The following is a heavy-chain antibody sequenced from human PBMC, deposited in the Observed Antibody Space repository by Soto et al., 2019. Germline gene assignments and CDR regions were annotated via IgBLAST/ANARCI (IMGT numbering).Heavy chain of an antibody. Sequence: GGSLRLSCAASGFTFSINDMHWVRQAPGRGLEWVAVISNDGNNKYYADSVKGRFTLSRDNSKNMVYLQMDSLRVEDTAVYYCAKDHQTYNWDYLFDSWGPGTLVTVSS. CDR2: ISNDGNNK. V-gene: IGHV3-30*18. J-gene: IGHJ4*02. D-gene: IGHD1-7*01. CDR1: GFTFSIND. CDR3: AKDHQTYNWDYLFDS.